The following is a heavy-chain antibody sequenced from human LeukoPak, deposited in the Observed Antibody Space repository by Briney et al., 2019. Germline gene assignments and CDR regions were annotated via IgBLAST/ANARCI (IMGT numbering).Heavy chain of an antibody. D-gene: IGHD2-2*01. CDR3: AKSGVVQSKNWFDP. Sequence: PLASVKVSCKASGYTFTSYGISWVRQAPGQGLEWMGIINPSSGSTSYAQKFQGRVTMTRDTSTSTVYMDLSSLRSEDTAVYYCAKSGVVQSKNWFDPWGQGTLVTVSS. CDR2: INPSSGST. CDR1: GYTFTSYG. J-gene: IGHJ5*02. V-gene: IGHV1-46*01.